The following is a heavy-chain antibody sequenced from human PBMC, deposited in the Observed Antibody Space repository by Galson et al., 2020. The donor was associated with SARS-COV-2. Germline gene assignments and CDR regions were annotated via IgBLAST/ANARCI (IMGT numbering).Heavy chain of an antibody. J-gene: IGHJ4*02. CDR2: IRYDGNNE. Sequence: GGSLRLSCAASGFTFSNYGMHWVRQAPGKGLEWVAFIRYDGNNEYYADSVKGRFTISRDNSKNTLYLQMNSLRVEDTAGYYCAKGGVGVSYYFDYWGQGTLVTVSS. V-gene: IGHV3-30*02. D-gene: IGHD1-26*01. CDR1: GFTFSNYG. CDR3: AKGGVGVSYYFDY.